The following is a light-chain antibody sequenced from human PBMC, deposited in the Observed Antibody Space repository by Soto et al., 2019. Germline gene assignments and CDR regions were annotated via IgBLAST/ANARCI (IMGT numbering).Light chain of an antibody. J-gene: IGLJ2*01. CDR1: SSDVGGYNY. V-gene: IGLV2-14*01. Sequence: QSALTQPASVSGSPGQSITISCTGTSSDVGGYNYVSWYQQHPGKAPKVMIYEVSNRPSGFSNRFSGSKSGNTASLTISGLQAEDEADYYCSSYTSSSTPVIFAGGTKLTVL. CDR2: EVS. CDR3: SSYTSSSTPVI.